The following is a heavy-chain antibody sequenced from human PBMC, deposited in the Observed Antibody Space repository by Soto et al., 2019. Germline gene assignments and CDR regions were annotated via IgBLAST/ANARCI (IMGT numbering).Heavy chain of an antibody. J-gene: IGHJ6*02. Sequence: SVKVSCKASGGTFSSYAISWVRQAPGQGLEWMGGIIPIFGTANYAQKFQGRVTITADESTSTAYMELSSLRSEDTVVYYCARVAAAAYYYYYGMDVWGQGTTVTVSS. CDR1: GGTFSSYA. D-gene: IGHD6-13*01. CDR2: IIPIFGTA. CDR3: ARVAAAAYYYYYGMDV. V-gene: IGHV1-69*13.